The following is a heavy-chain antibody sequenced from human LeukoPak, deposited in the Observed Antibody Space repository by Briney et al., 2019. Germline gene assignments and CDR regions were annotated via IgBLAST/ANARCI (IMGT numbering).Heavy chain of an antibody. CDR2: INPNSGNT. D-gene: IGHD6-19*01. CDR3: ARGVVRGGWYHLFDY. J-gene: IGHJ4*02. Sequence: GASVKVSCKASGYTFTGYYMHWVRQAPGQGLEWMGWINPNSGNTGYAQKFQGRVTITRNTSISTAYMELSSLRSEDTAVYYCARGVVRGGWYHLFDYWGQGTLVTVSS. CDR1: GYTFTGYY. V-gene: IGHV1-8*03.